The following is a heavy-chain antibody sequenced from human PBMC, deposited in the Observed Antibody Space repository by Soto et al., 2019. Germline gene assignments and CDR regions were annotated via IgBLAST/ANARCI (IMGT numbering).Heavy chain of an antibody. D-gene: IGHD2-21*02. CDR3: VRDKDGVTSAYGMDV. V-gene: IGHV3-30-3*01. CDR2: ISYDGNNK. Sequence: QVQLVESGGGVVQPGRSLRLSCAASGFTFSSYAMHWVRQAPGKGLEWVAVISYDGNNKYYADSVKGRFTMSRDNSKNTLYLKMNTLRAEDTAVYYCVRDKDGVTSAYGMDVWGQGTTVTVSS. CDR1: GFTFSSYA. J-gene: IGHJ6*02.